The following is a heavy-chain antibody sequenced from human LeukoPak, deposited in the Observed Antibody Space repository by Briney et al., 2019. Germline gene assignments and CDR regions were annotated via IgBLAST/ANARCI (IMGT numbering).Heavy chain of an antibody. V-gene: IGHV3-74*01. J-gene: IGHJ4*02. CDR3: ARASDWAVIDY. CDR1: GFTFRNYW. D-gene: IGHD3-9*01. CDR2: INSDGSIT. Sequence: PGGSLRLSCAASGFTFRNYWMHRVRQAPGKGLVWVSRINSDGSITSHADSVKGRFTSSRDNAKNTLYLQMNSLRVEDTAVYYCARASDWAVIDYWGQGTLVTVSS.